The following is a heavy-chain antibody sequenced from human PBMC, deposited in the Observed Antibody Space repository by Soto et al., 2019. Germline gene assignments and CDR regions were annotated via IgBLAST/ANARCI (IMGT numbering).Heavy chain of an antibody. CDR1: GFTFTDHA. V-gene: IGHV3-30*04. Sequence: VQLVESGGGVFQPGRSLTLSCVASGFTFTDHAMHWVRQAPGKGLEWVALISYDGNNKQYTDSVKGRSSISRDNSKDTLFLQLSSLRLEDTAVYYCARTKAIFGLDVWGQGTTVTFAS. J-gene: IGHJ6*02. D-gene: IGHD3-10*01. CDR3: ARTKAIFGLDV. CDR2: ISYDGNNK.